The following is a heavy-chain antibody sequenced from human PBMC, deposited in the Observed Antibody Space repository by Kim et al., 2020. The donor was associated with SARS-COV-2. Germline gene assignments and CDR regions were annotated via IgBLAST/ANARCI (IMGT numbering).Heavy chain of an antibody. J-gene: IGHJ1*01. D-gene: IGHD6-19*01. V-gene: IGHV3-33*05. CDR1: GFAFSTYA. CDR2: ISYDGNNK. CDR3: AEDRDSGWYQGYFRD. Sequence: GGSLRLSCATSGFAFSTYAMHWVRQAPGKGLEWVALISYDGNNKYYADSVKGRFTISKDTSKNTQYLQMNSQGPEDTAMYYCAEDRDSGWYQGYFRDWGQGALVTVSS.